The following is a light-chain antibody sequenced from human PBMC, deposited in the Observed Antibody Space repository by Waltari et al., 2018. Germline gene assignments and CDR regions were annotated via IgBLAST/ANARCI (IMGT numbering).Light chain of an antibody. J-gene: IGKJ2*01. V-gene: IGKV1-5*03. Sequence: DTQMTQSPSTLSASVGDRVTITCRASQSISTWLAWYQQKPGKAPKLLIHRASSLETGVPSRFSGSVSGTEFTLTISSLQPDDFATYYCQQYNDFSPDTFGQGTKLEIK. CDR1: QSISTW. CDR3: QQYNDFSPDT. CDR2: RAS.